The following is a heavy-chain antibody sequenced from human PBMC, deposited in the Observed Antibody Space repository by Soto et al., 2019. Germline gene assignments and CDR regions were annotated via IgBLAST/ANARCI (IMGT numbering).Heavy chain of an antibody. CDR3: ARDLHSGAYSGADY. CDR1: GNTFSTYA. J-gene: IGHJ4*02. CDR2: IVPIFDTS. V-gene: IGHV1-69*06. Sequence: QVQLVQSGAEVKKPGSSVKVSCKASGNTFSTYAISWVRQAPGQGLGWMGGIVPIFDTSTYAQKFQGRITITADKSSTTSYMELSSLTSEDTGFYYCARDLHSGAYSGADYWGQGTLVTVSS. D-gene: IGHD1-26*01.